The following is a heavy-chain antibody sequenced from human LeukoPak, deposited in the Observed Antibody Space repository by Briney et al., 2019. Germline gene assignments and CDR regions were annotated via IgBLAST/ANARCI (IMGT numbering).Heavy chain of an antibody. Sequence: SVKVSCKASGYTFTSYGISWVRQAPGQGLEWMGGIIPIFGTANYAQKFQGRVTITADESTSTAYMELSSLRSEDTAVYYCARASPEYCGGDCYSPTYFDYWGQGTLVTVSS. CDR3: ARASPEYCGGDCYSPTYFDY. J-gene: IGHJ4*02. CDR1: GYTFTSYG. CDR2: IIPIFGTA. V-gene: IGHV1-69*13. D-gene: IGHD2-21*02.